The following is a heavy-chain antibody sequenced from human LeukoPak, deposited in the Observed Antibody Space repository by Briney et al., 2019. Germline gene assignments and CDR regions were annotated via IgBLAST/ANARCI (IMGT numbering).Heavy chain of an antibody. CDR1: GYSFTSYW. V-gene: IGHV5-51*01. D-gene: IGHD2/OR15-2a*01. Sequence: GESLKISCKGSGYSFTSYWIGWVRQMPGKGLEWMGIIYPGEYDIRYSPSFQGQVTISADKSVSTAYLQWSSLKASDTAMYYCARLVIVTQNYYYCYYMDVWGKGTTVTISS. CDR2: IYPGEYDI. CDR3: ARLVIVTQNYYYCYYMDV. J-gene: IGHJ6*03.